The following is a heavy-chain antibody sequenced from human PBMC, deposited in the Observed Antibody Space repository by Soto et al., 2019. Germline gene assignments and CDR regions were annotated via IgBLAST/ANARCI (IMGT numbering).Heavy chain of an antibody. CDR1: GFIFSDSA. Sequence: EVKLVESGGGLVQPGGSLKLSCAASGFIFSDSALHWVRQASGKGLEWVGSIRRKANNYATTYAASVEGRFAISRDDSKNMAYLQMNSLKTEDTAIYYCTRGIEVWSGYPRYYLDYWGQGTLVTVSS. V-gene: IGHV3-73*02. J-gene: IGHJ4*02. D-gene: IGHD3-3*01. CDR3: TRGIEVWSGYPRYYLDY. CDR2: IRRKANNYAT.